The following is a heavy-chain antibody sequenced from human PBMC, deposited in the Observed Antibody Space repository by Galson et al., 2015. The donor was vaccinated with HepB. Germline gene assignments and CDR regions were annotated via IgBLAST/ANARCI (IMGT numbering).Heavy chain of an antibody. V-gene: IGHV1-18*01. CDR1: GYTFSRFS. CDR2: ISGYDVNV. D-gene: IGHD5-24*01. CDR3: ARGGLATIGGPTFDY. Sequence: SVKVSCKASGYTFSRFSISWLRQAPGQGLEWMGWISGYDVNVRYAQKFQGRLTMTTDTSTSTAHLDLRSLRSDDSAVYYCARGGLATIGGPTFDYWGQGTLVTVS. J-gene: IGHJ4*02.